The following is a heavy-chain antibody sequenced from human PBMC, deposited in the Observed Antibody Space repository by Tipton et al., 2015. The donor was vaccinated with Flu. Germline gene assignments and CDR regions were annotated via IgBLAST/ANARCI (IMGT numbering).Heavy chain of an antibody. Sequence: SLRLSCAASGFTFVNSWMDWVRQAPGKGLEWVASIKAPGGETDYLDSVKGRFTISRDNSKNSLYLQMNSLRAEDTAVYHCAKVIPELVAGLDYWGQGTLVTVSS. CDR3: AKVIPELVAGLDY. CDR2: IKAPGGET. J-gene: IGHJ4*02. V-gene: IGHV3-7*03. D-gene: IGHD6-19*01. CDR1: GFTFVNSW.